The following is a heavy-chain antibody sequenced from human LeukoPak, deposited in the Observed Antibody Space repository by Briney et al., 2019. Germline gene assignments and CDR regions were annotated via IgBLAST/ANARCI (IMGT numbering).Heavy chain of an antibody. CDR1: GGSISSYY. D-gene: IGHD6-19*01. CDR3: ARDDGIAVAGNYYYYYMDV. Sequence: SETLSLTCTVSGGSISSYYWSWIRQPAGKGLEWIGRIYTSGSTNYNPSLKSRVTMSVDTSKNQFSLKLSSVTAADTAVYYCARDDGIAVAGNYYYYYMDVWGKGTTVTVPS. CDR2: IYTSGST. V-gene: IGHV4-4*07. J-gene: IGHJ6*03.